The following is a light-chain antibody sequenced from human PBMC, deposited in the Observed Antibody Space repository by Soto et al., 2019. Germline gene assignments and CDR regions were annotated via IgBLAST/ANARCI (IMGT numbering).Light chain of an antibody. CDR3: MQARQTPFT. Sequence: DIVMTQSPLSLPVTPGEPASISCTSSQSLLYIDGYNYLDWYLQKPGQPPKLLIYSASNRASGVPARFSGSGSGTDFTLKISRLEAEDVGVYFCMQARQTPFTFGPGTKVDIK. CDR2: SAS. CDR1: QSLLYIDGYNY. J-gene: IGKJ3*01. V-gene: IGKV2-28*01.